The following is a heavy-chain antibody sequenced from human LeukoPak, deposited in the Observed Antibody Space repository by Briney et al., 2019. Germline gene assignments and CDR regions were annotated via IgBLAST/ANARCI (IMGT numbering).Heavy chain of an antibody. CDR1: GYTFTSYY. CDR2: INPSGGST. J-gene: IGHJ4*02. D-gene: IGHD3-9*01. CDR3: ARDGAMYYAILTAYYFFDY. Sequence: ASVKVSCKASGYTFTSYYMHWVRQAPGQGLEWMGIINPSGGSTSYAQKFQGRVTMTSDTSTSTVYMELSSLRSKDTSVYYCARDGAMYYAILTAYYFFDYWGQGTLVTVSA. V-gene: IGHV1-46*01.